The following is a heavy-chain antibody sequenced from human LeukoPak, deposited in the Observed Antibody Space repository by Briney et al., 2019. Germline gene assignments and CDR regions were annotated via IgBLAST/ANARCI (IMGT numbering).Heavy chain of an antibody. CDR2: IYSSGST. D-gene: IGHD1/OR15-1a*01. CDR1: GGSISSSSYY. J-gene: IGHJ4*02. CDR3: ARDGNHWEQLPFDF. V-gene: IGHV4-39*07. Sequence: SETLSLTCTVSGGSISSSSYYWGWIRQPPGKGLEWIGRIYSSGSTNYNPSLKSRVTMSVDTSKNQFSLKLSSVTAADTAVYYCARDGNHWEQLPFDFWGQGTLVTVSS.